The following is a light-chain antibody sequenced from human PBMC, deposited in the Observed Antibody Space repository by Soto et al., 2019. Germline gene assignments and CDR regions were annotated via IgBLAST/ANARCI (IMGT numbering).Light chain of an antibody. CDR3: QQYSSSPRT. J-gene: IGKJ5*01. CDR1: QTISSGF. Sequence: EIVLTQSPGTLYLSPGDRATLSCRASQTISSGFLAWYQQKVGQAPRLLIYDASNRATGVADRFSGSGSGTDFSLTISRLEPEDFAVYHCQQYSSSPRTFGQGTRLEIK. V-gene: IGKV3-20*01. CDR2: DAS.